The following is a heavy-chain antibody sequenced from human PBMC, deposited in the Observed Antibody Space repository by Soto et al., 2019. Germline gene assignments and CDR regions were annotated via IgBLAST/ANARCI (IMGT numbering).Heavy chain of an antibody. CDR2: IIPLFGTA. CDR3: VRGEISTPYYHYYGMDV. J-gene: IGHJ6*02. V-gene: IGHV1-69*14. D-gene: IGHD3-10*01. Sequence: QVQLVQSGAEVKKPGSSVKVSCKASGGTFSSYVISWVRQAPGQGLEWMGGIIPLFGTANYAQKFQDRVTISAEKSTNTAYMELSSLRYEDTAVYYCVRGEISTPYYHYYGMDVWGQGTTVTVSS. CDR1: GGTFSSYV.